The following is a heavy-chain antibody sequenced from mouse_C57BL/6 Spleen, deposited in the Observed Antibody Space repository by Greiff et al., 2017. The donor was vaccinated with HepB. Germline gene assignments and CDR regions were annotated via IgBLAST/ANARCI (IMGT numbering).Heavy chain of an antibody. CDR3: AREGVRSHFDY. Sequence: EVQRVESEGGLVQPGSSMKLSCTASGFTFSDYYMAWVRQVPEKGLEWVANINYDGSSTYYLDSLKSRFIISRDNAKNILYLQMSSLKSEDTATYYCAREGVRSHFDYWGQGTTLTVSS. CDR1: GFTFSDYY. D-gene: IGHD1-1*01. CDR2: INYDGSST. J-gene: IGHJ2*01. V-gene: IGHV5-16*01.